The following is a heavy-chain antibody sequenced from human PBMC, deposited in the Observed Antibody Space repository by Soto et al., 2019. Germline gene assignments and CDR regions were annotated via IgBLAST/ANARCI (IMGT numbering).Heavy chain of an antibody. CDR2: IYYSGST. V-gene: IGHV4-59*08. CDR3: ARRWGAAVDY. D-gene: IGHD1-26*01. J-gene: IGHJ4*02. CDR1: GGSISSYY. Sequence: QVQLQESGPGLVKPSETLSLTCTVSGGSISSYYWSWIRQPPGKGLEWIGYIYYSGSTNYNPSLKSRVTISGDTSKNQSSLKMSTVPAADTALYYCARRWGAAVDYWGQGTLVTLSS.